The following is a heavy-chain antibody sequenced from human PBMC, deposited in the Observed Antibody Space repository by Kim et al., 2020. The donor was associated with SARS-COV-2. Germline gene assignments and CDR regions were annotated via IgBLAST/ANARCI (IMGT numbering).Heavy chain of an antibody. CDR1: GGSISSYY. CDR3: ASHIYADPGGWFDP. J-gene: IGHJ5*02. V-gene: IGHV4-59*08. D-gene: IGHD3-16*01. CDR2: IYYSGST. Sequence: SETLSLTCTVSGGSISSYYWSWIRQPPGKGLEWIGYIYYSGSTNYNPSLKSRVTISVDTSKNQFSLKLSSVTAADTAVYYCASHIYADPGGWFDPWGQGTLVTVSS.